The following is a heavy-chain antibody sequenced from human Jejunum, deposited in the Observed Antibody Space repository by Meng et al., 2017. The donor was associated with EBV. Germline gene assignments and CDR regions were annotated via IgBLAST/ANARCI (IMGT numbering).Heavy chain of an antibody. Sequence: EIQLVGSGGGLVQPGESLRLSCAASGFTLSNYWMHWVRQAPGKGLVWVSRISSDGRSITYADSVKGRFTISRDNAKNTLYLQMNSLRVEDTAVYYCATGQGDSRYYFDSWSQGTLVTVSS. D-gene: IGHD3-10*01. J-gene: IGHJ4*02. CDR2: ISSDGRSI. CDR1: GFTLSNYW. CDR3: ATGQGDSRYYFDS. V-gene: IGHV3-74*01.